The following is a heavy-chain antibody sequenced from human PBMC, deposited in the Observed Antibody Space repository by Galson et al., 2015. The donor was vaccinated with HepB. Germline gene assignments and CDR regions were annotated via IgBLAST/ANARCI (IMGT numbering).Heavy chain of an antibody. CDR3: AKDQGSSRTLDY. Sequence: LRLSCAASGFTSSSYGMHWVRQAPGKGLEWVAVIWYDGSNKYYADSVKGRFTISRDNSKNTLYLQMNSLRAEDTAVYYCAKDQGSSRTLDYWGQGTLVTVSS. D-gene: IGHD6-13*01. CDR2: IWYDGSNK. V-gene: IGHV3-33*06. J-gene: IGHJ4*02. CDR1: GFTSSSYG.